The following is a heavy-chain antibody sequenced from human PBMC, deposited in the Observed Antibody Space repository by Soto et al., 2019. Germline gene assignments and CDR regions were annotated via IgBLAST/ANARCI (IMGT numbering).Heavy chain of an antibody. CDR3: AKEGSSGWPMGGDFDY. V-gene: IGHV3-30*18. CDR1: GFTFSSYG. D-gene: IGHD6-19*01. Sequence: GGSLRLSCAASGFTFSSYGMHWVRQAPGKGLEWVAVISYDGSNKYYADSVKGRFTISRDNSKNTLYLQMNSLRAEDTAVYYCAKEGSSGWPMGGDFDYWGQGTLVTVSS. J-gene: IGHJ4*02. CDR2: ISYDGSNK.